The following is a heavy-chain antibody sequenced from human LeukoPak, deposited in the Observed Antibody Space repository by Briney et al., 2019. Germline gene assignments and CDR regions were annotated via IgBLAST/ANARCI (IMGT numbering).Heavy chain of an antibody. CDR2: IYYSGST. CDR3: ARHGGWGTGKTDY. J-gene: IGHJ4*02. V-gene: IGHV4-59*08. D-gene: IGHD6-19*01. CDR1: GGSISSYY. Sequence: SSETLSLTCTVSGGSISSYYWSWIRQPPGKGLEWIGYIYYSGSTNYNPSLKSRVTISVDTSKNQFSLRLSSVTAADTAVYYCARHGGWGTGKTDYWGQGTLVTVSS.